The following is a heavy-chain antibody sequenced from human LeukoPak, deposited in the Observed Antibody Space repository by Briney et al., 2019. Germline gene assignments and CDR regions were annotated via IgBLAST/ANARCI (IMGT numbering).Heavy chain of an antibody. Sequence: SETLSLTCAVYGGSFSSYYWSWIRQPAGKGLEWIGRIYTTGSTDYNPSLRSRVTMSVDTSKNQFSLKLSSVTAADTAVYYCARDLSGFDYWGQGTLVTVSS. J-gene: IGHJ4*02. V-gene: IGHV4-4*07. CDR2: IYTTGST. CDR1: GGSFSSYY. CDR3: ARDLSGFDY.